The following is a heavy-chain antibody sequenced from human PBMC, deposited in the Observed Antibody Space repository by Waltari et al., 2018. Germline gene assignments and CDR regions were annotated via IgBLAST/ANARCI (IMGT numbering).Heavy chain of an antibody. CDR1: GFTFSSSE. CDR2: ISYDGSNK. Sequence: QVQLVESGGGVVQPGRSLRLSCAASGFTFSSSEMPWVTQAPGKGLEWVAVISYDGSNKYYADSVKGRFTISRDNSKNTLYLQMNSLRAEDTAVYYCAREDDILTGYYPWGQGTLVTVSS. J-gene: IGHJ5*02. CDR3: AREDDILTGYYP. D-gene: IGHD3-9*01. V-gene: IGHV3-30*01.